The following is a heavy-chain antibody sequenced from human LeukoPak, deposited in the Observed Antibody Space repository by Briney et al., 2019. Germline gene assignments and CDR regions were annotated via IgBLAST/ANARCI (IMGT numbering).Heavy chain of an antibody. CDR2: IIPIFGTA. CDR1: GGTFSSYA. V-gene: IGHV1-69*01. J-gene: IGHJ3*02. Sequence: SVKVSCKASGGTFSSYAISWVRQAPGRGLEWMGGIIPIFGTANYAQKFQGRVTITADESTSTAYMELSSLRSEDTAVYYCARDPGYCSSTSCLGLDAFDIWGQGTMVTVSS. CDR3: ARDPGYCSSTSCLGLDAFDI. D-gene: IGHD2-2*01.